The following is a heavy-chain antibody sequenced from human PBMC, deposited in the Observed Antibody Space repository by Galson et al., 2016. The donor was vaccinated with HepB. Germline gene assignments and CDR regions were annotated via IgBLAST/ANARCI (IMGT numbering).Heavy chain of an antibody. J-gene: IGHJ5*02. V-gene: IGHV4-59*01. D-gene: IGHD6-6*01. Sequence: SETLSLTCIVSGGSISNNYWSWIRQPPGRGLEWIGFVCDSGTTICYSGATNYSPSLRSRLTMSVDTSKNQFSLHLSSVTAADTAVYYCARGGASSKWFDPWGQGIPVTVSS. CDR3: ARGGASSKWFDP. CDR2: VCDSGTTICYSGAT. CDR1: GGSISNNY.